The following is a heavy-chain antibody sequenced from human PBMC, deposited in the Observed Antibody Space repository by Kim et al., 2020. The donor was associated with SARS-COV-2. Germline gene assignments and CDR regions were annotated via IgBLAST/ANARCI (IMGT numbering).Heavy chain of an antibody. Sequence: GGSLRLSCAASGFTFSSYSMNWVRQAPGKGLEWVSYISSSSSTIYYADSVKGRFTISRDNAKNSLYLQMNSLRDEDTAVYYCARDLRDGYNWVDDAFDIWGQGTMVTVSS. J-gene: IGHJ3*02. D-gene: IGHD5-12*01. V-gene: IGHV3-48*02. CDR2: ISSSSSTI. CDR3: ARDLRDGYNWVDDAFDI. CDR1: GFTFSSYS.